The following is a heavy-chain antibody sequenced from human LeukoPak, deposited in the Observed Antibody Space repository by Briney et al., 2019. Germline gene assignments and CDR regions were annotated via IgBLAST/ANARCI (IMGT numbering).Heavy chain of an antibody. J-gene: IGHJ4*02. CDR1: GFTVSSNY. Sequence: QSGGSLRLSCAASGFTVSSNYMSWVCQAPGKGLEWVSVIYSGGSTYYADSVKGRFTISRDNSKNTLYLQMNSLRAEDTAVYYCARGNLGYGNPLDYWGQGTLVTVSS. V-gene: IGHV3-53*01. D-gene: IGHD4-11*01. CDR2: IYSGGST. CDR3: ARGNLGYGNPLDY.